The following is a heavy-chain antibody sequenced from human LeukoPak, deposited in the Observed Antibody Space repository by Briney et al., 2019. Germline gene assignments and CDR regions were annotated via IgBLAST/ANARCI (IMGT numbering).Heavy chain of an antibody. Sequence: PGGPLRLSCAASGFTFRNHGVHWVRQAPDKGLEWVAVIWYDGSNKYYGGSVKGRFTISRDNSKNMLYLQINSLRAEDTAVYFCVRDRSARYLDYWGQGTLVTVSS. CDR3: VRDRSARYLDY. CDR1: GFTFRNHG. CDR2: IWYDGSNK. V-gene: IGHV3-33*01. J-gene: IGHJ4*02.